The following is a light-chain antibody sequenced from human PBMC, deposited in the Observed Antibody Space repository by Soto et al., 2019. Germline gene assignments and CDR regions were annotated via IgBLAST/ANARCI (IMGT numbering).Light chain of an antibody. CDR1: SNDIGAYNY. CDR3: SSYTKTSTLVV. CDR2: DVN. V-gene: IGLV2-14*01. Sequence: QSVLTQPASVSGSPGQSITISCTVTSNDIGAYNYVSWYQQSPDKAPKLLIYDVNNRPSGVSTRFSGSKSGNTASLTISGLQAEDDADYYCSSYTKTSTLVVFGGGTKLTVL. J-gene: IGLJ3*02.